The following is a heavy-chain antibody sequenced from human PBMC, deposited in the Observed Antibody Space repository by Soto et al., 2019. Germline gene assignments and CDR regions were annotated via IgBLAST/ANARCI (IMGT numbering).Heavy chain of an antibody. CDR2: VYYDGTT. CDR3: AYFDWLPY. D-gene: IGHD3-9*01. J-gene: IGHJ4*02. Sequence: QLQLQESGPGLVKPSETLSLTCTVSGGSISSITFYWGWIRQPPGKGLEWIGSVYYDGTTYYNPSLRSRVTISVDTSKNQFSLKMSSVTAADTAAYYCAYFDWLPYWGQGTLVTVSS. CDR1: GGSISSITFY. V-gene: IGHV4-39*01.